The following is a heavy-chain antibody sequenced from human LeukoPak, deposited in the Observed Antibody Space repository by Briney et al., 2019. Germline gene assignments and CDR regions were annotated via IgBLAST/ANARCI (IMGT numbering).Heavy chain of an antibody. CDR2: IIPIFGTA. Sequence: ASVKVSCKASGGTFSSYAISWVRQAPGQGVEWMGGIIPIFGTANYAQKFQGRVTITADESTSTAYMELSSLRSEDTAVYYCASARGYCSSTGCSYDAFDIWGQGTMVTVSS. V-gene: IGHV1-69*13. CDR1: GGTFSSYA. D-gene: IGHD2-2*01. J-gene: IGHJ3*02. CDR3: ASARGYCSSTGCSYDAFDI.